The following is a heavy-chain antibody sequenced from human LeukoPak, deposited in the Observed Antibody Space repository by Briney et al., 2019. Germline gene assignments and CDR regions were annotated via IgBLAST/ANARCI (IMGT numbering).Heavy chain of an antibody. CDR2: ISSNGGST. CDR3: ARDLSVVVITTPLAY. V-gene: IGHV3-64*01. CDR1: GFTFSSYA. D-gene: IGHD3-22*01. Sequence: PGGSLRLSCAASGFTFSSYAMHWVRQAPGKGLEYVSAISSNGGSTYYANSMKGRFTISRDNSKNTLYLQMGSLRAEDMAVYYCARDLSVVVITTPLAYWGQGTLVTVSS. J-gene: IGHJ4*02.